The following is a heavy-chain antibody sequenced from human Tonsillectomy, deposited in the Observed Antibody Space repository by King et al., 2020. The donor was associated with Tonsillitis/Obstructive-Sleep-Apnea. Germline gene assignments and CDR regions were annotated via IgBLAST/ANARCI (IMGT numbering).Heavy chain of an antibody. Sequence: VQLVESGGGVVQPGRSLRLSCAASGFTFGSYVMHWVRQAPGKGLEWVAGISYDGSNKYWADSVRGRFTISRDNSRNTLYLQMNSLRAEDTAVYYCAREIAVAGIGGYFDYWGQGTLVTVSS. J-gene: IGHJ4*02. CDR1: GFTFGSYV. CDR2: ISYDGSNK. V-gene: IGHV3-30*01. D-gene: IGHD6-19*01. CDR3: AREIAVAGIGGYFDY.